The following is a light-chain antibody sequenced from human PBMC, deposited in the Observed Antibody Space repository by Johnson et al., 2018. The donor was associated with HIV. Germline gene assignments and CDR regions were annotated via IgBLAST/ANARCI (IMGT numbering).Light chain of an antibody. CDR2: ENN. V-gene: IGLV1-51*02. CDR3: GTWNSSLSVQNYV. J-gene: IGLJ1*01. CDR1: NSNIGNNY. Sequence: QPVLTQPPSVSAAPGQKVTISCSGSNSNIGNNYVSWYQHLPGTAPKLLIYENNKRPSGIPDRFSGSKFGTSATLGITGLQTGDEADYYCGTWNSSLSVQNYVFGTGTKVTVV.